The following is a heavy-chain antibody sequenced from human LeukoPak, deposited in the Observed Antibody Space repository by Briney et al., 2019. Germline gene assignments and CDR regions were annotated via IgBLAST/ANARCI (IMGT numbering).Heavy chain of an antibody. Sequence: RAGGSLRLSCTASGFTFDDYGMSWVRQAPGKGLEWVSGINWNGGSTGYADSVKGRFTISRDNAKNSLYLQMNSLRAEDTALYYCARDIGRWELSPGLVYWGQGTLVTVSS. V-gene: IGHV3-20*04. D-gene: IGHD1-26*01. J-gene: IGHJ4*02. CDR1: GFTFDDYG. CDR2: INWNGGST. CDR3: ARDIGRWELSPGLVY.